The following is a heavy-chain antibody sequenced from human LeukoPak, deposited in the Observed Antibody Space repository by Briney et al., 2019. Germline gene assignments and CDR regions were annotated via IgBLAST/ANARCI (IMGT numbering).Heavy chain of an antibody. Sequence: TGGSLRLSCVASGFTVSSYSMNWVRQAPGKGLEWISYISEGSDTIYYADSVKGRFTISRDNAKNSLYLQVNSLRAEDTAVYYCARDSAPITMVVVVPAGFDYWGQGTRVIVSS. V-gene: IGHV3-48*01. D-gene: IGHD3-22*01. J-gene: IGHJ4*02. CDR1: GFTVSSYS. CDR2: ISEGSDTI. CDR3: ARDSAPITMVVVVPAGFDY.